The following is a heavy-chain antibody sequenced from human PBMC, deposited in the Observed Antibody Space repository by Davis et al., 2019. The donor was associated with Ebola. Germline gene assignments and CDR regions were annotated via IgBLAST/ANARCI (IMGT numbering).Heavy chain of an antibody. D-gene: IGHD1-26*01. CDR2: IKQDGSEK. CDR3: AREQWGGYFDY. J-gene: IGHJ4*02. CDR1: GFTFSSYW. V-gene: IGHV3-7*01. Sequence: GESLKISCAASGFTFSSYWMSWVRQAPGKGLEWVANIKQDGSEKYYVDSVKGRFTISRDNAKNSLYLQMNSLRAEDTAVYYCAREQWGGYFDYWGQGTLVTVSS.